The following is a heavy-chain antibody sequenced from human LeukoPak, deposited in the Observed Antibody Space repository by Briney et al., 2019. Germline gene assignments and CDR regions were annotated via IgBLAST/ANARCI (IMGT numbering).Heavy chain of an antibody. J-gene: IGHJ3*02. Sequence: PSQTLSLTCTVSGASISSGSYYWSWIRLPPGKGLEWIGYIYYSGSTNYNPSLKSRVTMPVDTSKNQFSLKLSSVTAADTAVYYCARARPSYDILTGYYFDPFSWAFDIWGQGTMVTVSS. D-gene: IGHD3-9*01. CDR3: ARARPSYDILTGYYFDPFSWAFDI. CDR2: IYYSGST. V-gene: IGHV4-61*01. CDR1: GASISSGSYY.